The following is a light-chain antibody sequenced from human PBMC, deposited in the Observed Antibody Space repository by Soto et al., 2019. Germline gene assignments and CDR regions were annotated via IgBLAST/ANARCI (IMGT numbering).Light chain of an antibody. Sequence: QSVLTQPASVSGSPGQSITISCTGTSSDVGSYNLVSWYQQHPGKAPKLMIYEGNKRPSGVSNRFCGSKSGNTASLPISGLQAEGEADYYCGSYASSTTIFGGGTKLTVL. V-gene: IGLV2-23*03. CDR2: EGN. CDR3: GSYASSTTI. J-gene: IGLJ2*01. CDR1: SSDVGSYNL.